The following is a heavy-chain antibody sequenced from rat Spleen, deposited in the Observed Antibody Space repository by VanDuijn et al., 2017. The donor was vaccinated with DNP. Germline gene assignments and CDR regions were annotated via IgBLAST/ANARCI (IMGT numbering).Heavy chain of an antibody. Sequence: EVQLVESGGGLVQPGRSLKLSCAASGFSFSNYYMAWVRQAPKKGLEWVATIIDDGSRTHYRDSVKGRLTISRDNAKTTLYLQMDSLRSEDMATYYCARWFNSGYYFDYWGQGVMVTVSS. V-gene: IGHV5S10*01. CDR1: GFSFSNYY. CDR2: IIDDGSRT. J-gene: IGHJ2*01. CDR3: ARWFNSGYYFDY. D-gene: IGHD4-3*01.